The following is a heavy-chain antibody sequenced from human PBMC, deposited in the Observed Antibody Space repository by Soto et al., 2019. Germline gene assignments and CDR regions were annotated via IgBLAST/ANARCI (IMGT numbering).Heavy chain of an antibody. CDR2: ISYDGSNK. V-gene: IGHV3-30-3*01. J-gene: IGHJ5*02. D-gene: IGHD3-3*01. CDR1: GFTFSSYA. Sequence: QVQLVESGGGVVQPGRSLRLSCAASGFTFSSYAMHWVRQAPGKGLEWVAVISYDGSNKYYADSVKGRFTISRDNSKNTLYLQMNSLRAEDTAVYYCAREGRGIYDFWSGSPSWFDPWGQGTPVTVSS. CDR3: AREGRGIYDFWSGSPSWFDP.